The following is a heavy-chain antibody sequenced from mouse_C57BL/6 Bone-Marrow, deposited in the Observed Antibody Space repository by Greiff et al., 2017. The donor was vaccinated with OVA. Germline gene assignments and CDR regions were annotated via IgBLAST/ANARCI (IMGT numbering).Heavy chain of an antibody. CDR2: IYPGNSDT. Sequence: EVQLQQSGTVLARPGASVKMSCKTSGYTFTSYWMNWVKQRPGQGLEWIGAIYPGNSDTSYNQKFKGKAKLTAVTSTSTAYMALISLTTEDSAVYYCTSGTTVVAPYFDYWGQGTTLTVSS. V-gene: IGHV1-5*01. D-gene: IGHD1-1*01. CDR1: GYTFTSYW. CDR3: TSGTTVVAPYFDY. J-gene: IGHJ2*01.